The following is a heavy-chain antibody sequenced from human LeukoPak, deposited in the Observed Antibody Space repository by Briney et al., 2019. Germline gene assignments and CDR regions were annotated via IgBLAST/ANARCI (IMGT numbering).Heavy chain of an antibody. CDR3: SRHRGSSSLFDY. CDR1: GGSISSYY. V-gene: IGHV4-59*08. J-gene: IGHJ4*02. D-gene: IGHD6-6*01. CDR2: IYYSGST. Sequence: SETLSLTCTVSGGSISSYYWNWIRQPPGKGLEWIGFIYYSGSTYYNPSLKSRVTISVDTSKNQFSLKLSSVAAADTAVYYCSRHRGSSSLFDYWGQGTLVTVSS.